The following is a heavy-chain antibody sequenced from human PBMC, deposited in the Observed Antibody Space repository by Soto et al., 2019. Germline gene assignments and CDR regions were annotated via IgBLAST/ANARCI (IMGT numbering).Heavy chain of an antibody. CDR2: LTGSGATT. Sequence: EVQLLESGGGLVRPGESLRLSCTASGFTFSTYALSWVRQAPGKGLEWVSALTGSGATTYYADSVKGRFTISRDNSKNTLYLQMNSLRAEDTAVYYCARGPIAAAAMGVYYYGMDVWGQGTTVTVSS. CDR3: ARGPIAAAAMGVYYYGMDV. CDR1: GFTFSTYA. D-gene: IGHD6-13*01. J-gene: IGHJ6*02. V-gene: IGHV3-23*01.